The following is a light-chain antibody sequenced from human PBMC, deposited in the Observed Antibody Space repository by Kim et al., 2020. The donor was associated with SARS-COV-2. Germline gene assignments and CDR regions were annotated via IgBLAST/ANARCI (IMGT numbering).Light chain of an antibody. CDR3: YQYGSFWWT. J-gene: IGKJ1*01. CDR2: GAS. V-gene: IGKV3-20*01. Sequence: EIVLTQSPGTLSLSPGERATLSCRASQSVSSSYLAWYQQKPGQAPRLLIYGASSRATGIPDRFSGSGSGTDFTLTISRLEPDDFAVYYCYQYGSFWWTFGRGTKVDIK. CDR1: QSVSSSY.